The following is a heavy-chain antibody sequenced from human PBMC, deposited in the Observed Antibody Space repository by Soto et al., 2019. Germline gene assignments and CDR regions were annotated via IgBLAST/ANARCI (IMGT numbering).Heavy chain of an antibody. CDR3: ATDSSGFDAFDI. CDR1: GGSISSGGYY. J-gene: IGHJ3*02. V-gene: IGHV4-31*03. CDR2: IYYTGRT. Sequence: QVQLQESGPGLVKPSQTLSLTCTVTGGSISSGGYYWSWIRQHPGKGLEWIGCIYYTGRTYYNPSLKSRLSMSIETSNNQFSLKLSSVTAAHTAVYYCATDSSGFDAFDIWGQGTMVTVSS. D-gene: IGHD3-22*01.